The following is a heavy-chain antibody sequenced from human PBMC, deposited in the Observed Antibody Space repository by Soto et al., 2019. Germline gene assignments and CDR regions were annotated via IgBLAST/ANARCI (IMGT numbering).Heavy chain of an antibody. CDR3: ARPPYGDDNWYFDL. Sequence: SETLSLTCAVSGGSISSGGYSWILIRQPSGKGLEWIGYIYHSGSTYYNPSLKSRVTISVDTSKNQFSLKLTSVTAADTAVYYCARPPYGDDNWYFDLWGRGTLVTVSS. J-gene: IGHJ2*01. D-gene: IGHD4-17*01. V-gene: IGHV4-30-2*03. CDR2: IYHSGST. CDR1: GGSISSGGYS.